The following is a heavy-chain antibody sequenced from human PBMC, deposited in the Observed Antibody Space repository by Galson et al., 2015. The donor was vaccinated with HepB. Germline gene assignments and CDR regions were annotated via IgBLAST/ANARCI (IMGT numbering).Heavy chain of an antibody. J-gene: IGHJ4*02. D-gene: IGHD3-22*01. Sequence: SVKVSCKASGYTFTSYYMHWVRQAPGQGLEWMGIINPSGGSTSYAQKFQGRVTMTRDTSTSTVYMELSSLRSEDTAVYYCARDRPYYYDSSGSLLDYWGQGTLVTVSS. CDR2: INPSGGST. CDR1: GYTFTSYY. V-gene: IGHV1-46*01. CDR3: ARDRPYYYDSSGSLLDY.